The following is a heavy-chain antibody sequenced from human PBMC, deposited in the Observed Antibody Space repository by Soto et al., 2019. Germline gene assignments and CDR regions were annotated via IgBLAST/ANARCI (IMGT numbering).Heavy chain of an antibody. V-gene: IGHV3-23*01. D-gene: IGHD2-15*01. J-gene: IGHJ5*02. CDR1: GFTFSRYA. CDR2: IGGDGEST. Sequence: GGSLRLSCAASGFTFSRYAMSWVRQIPGKGLECVSAIGGDGESTHYADSVKGRFTISRDNSKNTLYLQLNSLRVEDTAVYYCAKVGGFEPWGQGTLVPVSS. CDR3: AKVGGFEP.